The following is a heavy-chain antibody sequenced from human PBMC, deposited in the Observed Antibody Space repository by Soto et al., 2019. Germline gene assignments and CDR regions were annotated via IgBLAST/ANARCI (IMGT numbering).Heavy chain of an antibody. Sequence: ASVKVSCKASGHTFTGHHMHWVRQAPGQGLEWMGLIDLDIGDTKYAQKFQGRVTSTSDTSITTAYMELRGLRSDDTAVYYCAIEKTGTAGSDYWGQGTLVTVSS. D-gene: IGHD2-21*02. CDR3: AIEKTGTAGSDY. CDR2: IDLDIGDT. J-gene: IGHJ4*02. CDR1: GHTFTGHH. V-gene: IGHV1-2*02.